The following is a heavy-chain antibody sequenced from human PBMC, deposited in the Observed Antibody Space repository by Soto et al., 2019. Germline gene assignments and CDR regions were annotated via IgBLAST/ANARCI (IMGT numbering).Heavy chain of an antibody. J-gene: IGHJ4*02. Sequence: ASVKVSCKASGYTFTSYDINWVRQATGQGLEWMGWMNPNSGNTGYAQKFQGRVTMTRNTSISTAYMELSSLRSEDTAVYYCARSDFWSGYYSPDVDYWGQGTLVTVSS. CDR3: ARSDFWSGYYSPDVDY. CDR2: MNPNSGNT. D-gene: IGHD3-3*01. V-gene: IGHV1-8*01. CDR1: GYTFTSYD.